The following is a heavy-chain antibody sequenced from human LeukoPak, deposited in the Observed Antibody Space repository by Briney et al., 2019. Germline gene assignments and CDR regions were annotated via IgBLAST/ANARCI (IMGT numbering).Heavy chain of an antibody. CDR2: ISSSGSTI. D-gene: IGHD3-3*01. V-gene: IGHV3-11*04. J-gene: IGHJ4*02. CDR3: VRDSHSYDFWSGYYY. CDR1: GFTFSDYY. Sequence: PGGSLRLSCAASGFTFSDYYMSWIRQAPGKGLDWVSYISSSGSTIYYADSVKGRFTISRDNAKNSLYLQMNSLRAEDTAVYYCVRDSHSYDFWSGYYYWGQGTLVTVSS.